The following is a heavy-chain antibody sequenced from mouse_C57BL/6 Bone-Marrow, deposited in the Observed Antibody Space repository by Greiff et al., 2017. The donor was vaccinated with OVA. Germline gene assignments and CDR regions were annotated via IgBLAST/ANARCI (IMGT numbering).Heavy chain of an antibody. D-gene: IGHD2-5*01. Sequence: EVQRVESGPELVKPGASVKIPCKASGYTFTDYNMDWVKQSHGKSLEWIGDINPNNGGTIYNQKFKGKATLTVDKSSSTAYMELRSLTSEDTAVYYCASYYSNPFAYWGKGTLVTVSA. CDR3: ASYYSNPFAY. CDR1: GYTFTDYN. J-gene: IGHJ3*01. CDR2: INPNNGGT. V-gene: IGHV1-18*01.